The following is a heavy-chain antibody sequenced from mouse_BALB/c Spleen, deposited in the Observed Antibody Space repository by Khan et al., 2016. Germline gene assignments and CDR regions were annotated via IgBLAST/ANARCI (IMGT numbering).Heavy chain of an antibody. V-gene: IGHV3-2*02. J-gene: IGHJ4*01. Sequence: EVQLQESGPGLVKPSQSLSLTCTVTGYSITSDYAWNWIRQFPGNKLEWMGYISYSGSTNYNPSLKSRIPITRDTSKNQFFLQLNSVTTEDTATYYCARRYYRYDDALDYWGQGTSVTVSS. D-gene: IGHD2-14*01. CDR2: ISYSGST. CDR1: GYSITSDYA. CDR3: ARRYYRYDDALDY.